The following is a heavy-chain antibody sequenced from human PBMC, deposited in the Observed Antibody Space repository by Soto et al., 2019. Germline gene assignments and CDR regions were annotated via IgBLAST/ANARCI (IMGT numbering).Heavy chain of an antibody. CDR3: TTDSAQWLSPFDY. Sequence: GGSQRLSYAPSGHTSIPSWMRWVGKAPGKGLEWVGRIKSKTDGGTTDYAAPVKGRFTISRDDSKNTLYLQMNSLKTEDTAVYYCTTDSAQWLSPFDYWGQGTLVTVSS. J-gene: IGHJ4*02. CDR1: GHTSIPSW. D-gene: IGHD6-19*01. V-gene: IGHV3-15*01. CDR2: IKSKTDGGTT.